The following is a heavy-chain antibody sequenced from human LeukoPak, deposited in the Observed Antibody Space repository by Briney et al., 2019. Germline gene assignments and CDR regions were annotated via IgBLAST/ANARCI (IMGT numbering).Heavy chain of an antibody. CDR1: GGSISSYY. V-gene: IGHV4-59*12. J-gene: IGHJ5*02. D-gene: IGHD3-10*01. CDR2: TYYSGST. Sequence: SETLSLTCTVSGGSISSYYWSWIRQPPGKGLEWIGYTYYSGSTNYNPSLKSRVTISVDTSKNQFSLKLSSVTAADTAVYYCARSAVRGVIRAIWFDPWGQGTLVTVS. CDR3: ARSAVRGVIRAIWFDP.